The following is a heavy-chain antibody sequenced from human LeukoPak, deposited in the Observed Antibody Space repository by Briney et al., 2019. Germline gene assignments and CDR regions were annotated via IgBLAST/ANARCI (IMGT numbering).Heavy chain of an antibody. J-gene: IGHJ6*03. Sequence: VASVKVSCKASGYTFTGYYMHWVRQAPGQGLEWMGWISAYNGNTNYAQKLQGRVTMTTDTSTSTAYMELRSLRSDDTAVYYCARVPGYCSSTSCYARYYYYYMDVWGKGTTVTISS. V-gene: IGHV1-18*04. D-gene: IGHD2-2*01. CDR1: GYTFTGYY. CDR2: ISAYNGNT. CDR3: ARVPGYCSSTSCYARYYYYYMDV.